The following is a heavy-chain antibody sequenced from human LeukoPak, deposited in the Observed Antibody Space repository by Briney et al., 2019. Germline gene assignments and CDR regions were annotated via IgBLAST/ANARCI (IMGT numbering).Heavy chain of an antibody. CDR1: GFGLTDYG. V-gene: IGHV1-18*01. Sequence: GASVKVSCKASGFGLTDYGISWVRRAPGQGLEWVGWTSGDNTKANNAQKFQDRVFFTTDTSTSTAYMDLKSLSSDDSAVYYCARAFDQVWGRARRLDYWGQGTLVTVSS. J-gene: IGHJ4*02. CDR3: ARAFDQVWGRARRLDY. CDR2: TSGDNTKA. D-gene: IGHD3-16*01.